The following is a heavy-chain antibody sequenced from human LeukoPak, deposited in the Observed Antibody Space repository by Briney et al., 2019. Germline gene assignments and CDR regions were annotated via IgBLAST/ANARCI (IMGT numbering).Heavy chain of an antibody. CDR1: GGTFSSYA. J-gene: IGHJ4*02. CDR2: IIPIFGTA. Sequence: SVKVSCKASGGTFSSYAISWVRQAPGQGLEWMGGIIPIFGTANYAQKFQGRVTITADESTSTAYMELSSLRSEDTAVYYCALSPWGYYDSSGYPLGYWGQGTLVTVSS. CDR3: ALSPWGYYDSSGYPLGY. D-gene: IGHD3-22*01. V-gene: IGHV1-69*13.